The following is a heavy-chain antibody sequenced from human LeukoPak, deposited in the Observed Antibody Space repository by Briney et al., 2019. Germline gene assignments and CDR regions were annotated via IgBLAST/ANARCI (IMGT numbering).Heavy chain of an antibody. V-gene: IGHV5-51*01. CDR1: GYSFTSYW. J-gene: IGHJ3*02. CDR3: ARNPYCGGDCSPGAFDI. Sequence: GESLKISCKGSGYSFTSYWIGWVRQMPGKGLEWMGIIYPGDSDTRYSPSFQGQVTISADKSISTAYLQWSSLKASDTAMYYCARNPYCGGDCSPGAFDIWGQGTMVTVSS. CDR2: IYPGDSDT. D-gene: IGHD2-21*02.